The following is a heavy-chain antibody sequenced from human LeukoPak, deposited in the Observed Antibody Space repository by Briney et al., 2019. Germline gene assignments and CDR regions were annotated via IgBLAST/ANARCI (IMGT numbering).Heavy chain of an antibody. J-gene: IGHJ3*02. D-gene: IGHD2-2*02. CDR3: AKDLSGYCSSTSCYTRNRIAAAGPDAFDI. Sequence: GGSLRLSCVASGFTFSSYGMHWVRQAPGKGLEWVAFIRYDGSNKYYADSVKGRFTISRDNSKNTLYLQMNSLRAEDTAVYYCAKDLSGYCSSTSCYTRNRIAAAGPDAFDIWGQGTIVTVSS. CDR1: GFTFSSYG. V-gene: IGHV3-30*02. CDR2: IRYDGSNK.